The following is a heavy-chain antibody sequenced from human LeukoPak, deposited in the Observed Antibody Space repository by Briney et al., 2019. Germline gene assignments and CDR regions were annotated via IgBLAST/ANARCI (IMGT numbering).Heavy chain of an antibody. J-gene: IGHJ4*02. CDR2: INHSGST. CDR1: GGSFSGYY. D-gene: IGHD6-6*01. V-gene: IGHV4-34*01. Sequence: SGTLSLTCAVYGGSFSGYYWSWIRQPPGKGLEWIGEINHSGSTNYNPSLKSRVTISVDTSKNQFSLKLSSVTAADTAVYYCASLSSSSMDYWGQGTLVTVSS. CDR3: ASLSSSSMDY.